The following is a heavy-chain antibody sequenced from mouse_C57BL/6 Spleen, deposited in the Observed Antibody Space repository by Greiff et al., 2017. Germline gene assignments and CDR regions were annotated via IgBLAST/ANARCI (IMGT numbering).Heavy chain of an antibody. Sequence: QVQLQQSGAELVRPGASVTLSCKASGYTFTDYEMHWVKQTPVHALEWIGAIDPETGGTAYNQKFKGKAILTADKSSSTAYMELRSLTSEDSAVYYCTRNVGTGYYYAMDYWGQGTSVTVSS. CDR2: IDPETGGT. V-gene: IGHV1-15*01. J-gene: IGHJ4*01. D-gene: IGHD4-1*01. CDR1: GYTFTDYE. CDR3: TRNVGTGYYYAMDY.